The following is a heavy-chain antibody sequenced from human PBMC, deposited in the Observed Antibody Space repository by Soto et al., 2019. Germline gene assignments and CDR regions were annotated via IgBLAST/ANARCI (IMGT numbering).Heavy chain of an antibody. CDR2: IIPIFGTT. Sequence: QVQLVQSGAEVKKPRSSVKVSCKASGGTFSSYAISWVRQAPGQGLEWMGGIIPIFGTTNYAQKFQGRVTITADESTSTAYMELSSLRSEDTAMYYCARVVTVVKSFHYWYFDLWGRGTLVTVSS. CDR1: GGTFSSYA. D-gene: IGHD2-15*01. V-gene: IGHV1-69*12. CDR3: ARVVTVVKSFHYWYFDL. J-gene: IGHJ2*01.